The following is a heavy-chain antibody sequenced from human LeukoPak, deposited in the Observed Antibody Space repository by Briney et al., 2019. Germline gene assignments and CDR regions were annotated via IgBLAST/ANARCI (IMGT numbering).Heavy chain of an antibody. CDR2: INHSGST. CDR3: ARVPLVGATTFDY. Sequence: SETLSLTCAVYGGSFSGYYWSWIRQPPGKGLEWIGEINHSGSTNYNPSLKSRVTISVDTSKNQFSLKLSSVTAADTAVYYRARVPLVGATTFDYWGQGTLVTVSS. CDR1: GGSFSGYY. V-gene: IGHV4-34*01. D-gene: IGHD1-26*01. J-gene: IGHJ4*02.